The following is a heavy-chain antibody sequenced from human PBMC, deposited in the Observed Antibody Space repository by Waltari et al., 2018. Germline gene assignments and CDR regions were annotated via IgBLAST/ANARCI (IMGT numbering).Heavy chain of an antibody. Sequence: EVQLVESGGGLVQPGGSLRLSCVASTFTLNNYWVGWVRSAPGKGLEWLGNIDEDGSVKNYVSSVKGRFSFSRNNVEKTLYLHMNSLRVEDTAVYYCARDPGLGACDIWGQGAMVTVSS. CDR1: TFTLNNYW. J-gene: IGHJ3*02. CDR3: ARDPGLGACDI. D-gene: IGHD1-26*01. V-gene: IGHV3-7*01. CDR2: IDEDGSVK.